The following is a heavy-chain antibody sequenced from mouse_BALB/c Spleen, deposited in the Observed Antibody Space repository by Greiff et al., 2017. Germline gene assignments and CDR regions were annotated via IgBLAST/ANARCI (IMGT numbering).Heavy chain of an antibody. Sequence: VQLQQSGAELAKPGASVKMSCKASGYTFTSYWMHWVKQRPGQGLEWIGYINPSTGYTEYNQKFKDKATLTADKSSSTAYMQLSSLTSEDSAVYYCARYRYGYAMDYWGQGTSVTVSS. CDR1: GYTFTSYW. CDR3: ARYRYGYAMDY. D-gene: IGHD2-14*01. CDR2: INPSTGYT. V-gene: IGHV1-7*01. J-gene: IGHJ4*01.